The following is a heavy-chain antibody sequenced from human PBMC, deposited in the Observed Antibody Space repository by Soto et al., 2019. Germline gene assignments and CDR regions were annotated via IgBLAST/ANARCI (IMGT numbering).Heavy chain of an antibody. J-gene: IGHJ6*02. V-gene: IGHV1-18*01. CDR1: GYTFSSYG. CDR3: ARGSRLFGVVIFQHYDMDV. D-gene: IGHD3-3*01. Sequence: QVQLVQSGTEVKKPGASVKVSCKASGYTFSSYGISWVRQAPGQGLEWMGWISGYNGNTKYAQKLQGRVTMTTDTSTSTAYVELRSLRSDDTAVYYCARGSRLFGVVIFQHYDMDVWRQGTTVTVSS. CDR2: ISGYNGNT.